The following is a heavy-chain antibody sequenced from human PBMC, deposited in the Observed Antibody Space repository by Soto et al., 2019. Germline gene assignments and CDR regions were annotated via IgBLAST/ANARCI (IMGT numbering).Heavy chain of an antibody. V-gene: IGHV3-23*01. D-gene: IGHD6-6*01. CDR1: RFTFSNYA. J-gene: IGHJ4*02. CDR2: ISGSGVGT. CDR3: AKGSSSSRPYYFDH. Sequence: GGSLRLSCAASRFTFSNYAMSWVRQAPGEGLEWVSAISGSGVGTYYADSVKGRFTISRDNSKNTLSLQMNSLRAEDTAVYYCAKGSSSSRPYYFDHWGQGTLVTVSS.